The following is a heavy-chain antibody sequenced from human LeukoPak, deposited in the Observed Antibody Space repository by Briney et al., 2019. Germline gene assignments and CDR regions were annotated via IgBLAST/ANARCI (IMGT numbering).Heavy chain of an antibody. Sequence: PSETLSLTCAVYGGSFSGYYWTWIRQPPGKGLEWIGEINQSGSTNYNPSLKSRVTITLDTSKNQFSLNLYSVTAADTAVYYCARSHGLYWGPGTLVTVAS. CDR3: ARSHGLY. CDR2: INQSGST. V-gene: IGHV4-34*09. CDR1: GGSFSGYY. D-gene: IGHD5-24*01. J-gene: IGHJ4*02.